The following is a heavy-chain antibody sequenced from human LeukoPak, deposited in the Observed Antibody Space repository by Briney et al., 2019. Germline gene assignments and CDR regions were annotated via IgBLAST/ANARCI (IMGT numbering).Heavy chain of an antibody. CDR2: IFYSGST. V-gene: IGHV4-59*12. J-gene: IGHJ4*02. Sequence: SETLSLTCTVSGGSISAYYWNWIRQPPGKGLEWIGYIFYSGSTSYNPSLKSRVTISVDTSKNQFSLKLSSVTAADTAVYYCAKDPDYDSSGYYIYWGQGTLVTVSS. D-gene: IGHD3-22*01. CDR3: AKDPDYDSSGYYIY. CDR1: GGSISAYY.